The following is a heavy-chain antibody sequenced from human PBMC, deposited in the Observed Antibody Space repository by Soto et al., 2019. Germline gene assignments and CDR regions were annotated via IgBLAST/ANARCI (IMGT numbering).Heavy chain of an antibody. Sequence: GGSLRLSCAASGFTFSSYAMHWVRQAPGKGLEWVSYVSYTSTIYYLDSVKGRFAISRDNAESSLYLQMNSLRAEDTALYYCARSIPAGGTNAFDIWGQGTMVTVSS. D-gene: IGHD6-13*01. CDR1: GFTFSSYA. J-gene: IGHJ3*02. CDR2: VSYTSTI. CDR3: ARSIPAGGTNAFDI. V-gene: IGHV3-48*01.